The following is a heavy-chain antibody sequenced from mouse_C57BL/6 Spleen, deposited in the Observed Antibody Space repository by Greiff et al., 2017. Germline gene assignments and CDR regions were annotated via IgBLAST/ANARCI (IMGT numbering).Heavy chain of an antibody. D-gene: IGHD2-3*01. V-gene: IGHV2-6*02. CDR1: GFSLTSYG. Sequence: VMLVESGPGLVAPSQSLSITCTVSGFSLTSYGVYWVRQPPGKGLEWLVVIWSDGSTTYNSAIKTRLIISKDNSKSKVFLKMNSLQTDDTAMYYCARHGYDGYYDAMDYWGKGTSVTVSS. J-gene: IGHJ4*01. CDR2: IWSDGST. CDR3: ARHGYDGYYDAMDY.